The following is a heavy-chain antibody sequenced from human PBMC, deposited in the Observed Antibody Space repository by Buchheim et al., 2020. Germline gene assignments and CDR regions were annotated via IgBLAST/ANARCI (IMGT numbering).Heavy chain of an antibody. D-gene: IGHD2-8*02. CDR1: GFTFSSYW. Sequence: EVQLVESGGGLVQPGGSLRLSCAASGFTFSSYWMNWVRQAPGKGLEWVANIKQDGSEKYYVDSVKGRFTISRDNSKKTLYLQMNSLRAEDTAVYYCARFGRDCTGGVCYWYYGMDVWGQGTT. CDR2: IKQDGSEK. J-gene: IGHJ6*02. V-gene: IGHV3-7*01. CDR3: ARFGRDCTGGVCYWYYGMDV.